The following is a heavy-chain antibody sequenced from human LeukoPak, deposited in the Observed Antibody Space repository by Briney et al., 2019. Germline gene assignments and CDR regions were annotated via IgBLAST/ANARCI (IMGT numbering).Heavy chain of an antibody. CDR2: INPNSGGT. Sequence: ASVKVSCQASGYTFTGYYMHWVRQAPGQGLEWMGWINPNSGGTNYAQKFQGRVTMTRDTSTSTVYMELSSLRSEDTAVYYCARAGGYYYGSGSYYPFDYWGQGTLVTVSS. D-gene: IGHD3-10*01. CDR3: ARAGGYYYGSGSYYPFDY. J-gene: IGHJ4*02. V-gene: IGHV1-2*02. CDR1: GYTFTGYY.